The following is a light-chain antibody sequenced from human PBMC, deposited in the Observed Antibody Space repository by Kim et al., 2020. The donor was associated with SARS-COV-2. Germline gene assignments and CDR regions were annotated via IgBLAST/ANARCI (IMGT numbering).Light chain of an antibody. Sequence: ASVGDRVTITCRASQTISIYLNWYQQKPGKAPKLLIHAASSLQSGVPSRFSGSGSGTDFTLTISSLQREDFATYYCQQSYSTPYTFGQGAKLEI. CDR1: QTISIY. J-gene: IGKJ2*01. CDR2: AAS. CDR3: QQSYSTPYT. V-gene: IGKV1-39*01.